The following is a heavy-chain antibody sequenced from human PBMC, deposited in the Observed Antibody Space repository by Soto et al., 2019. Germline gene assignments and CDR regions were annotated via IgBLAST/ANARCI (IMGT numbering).Heavy chain of an antibody. D-gene: IGHD5-12*01. J-gene: IGHJ6*03. V-gene: IGHV4-31*03. CDR1: GGSISSGGYY. CDR3: ARTTKRRLGYSGYDQHPPNLGYYYCMDV. Sequence: SETLSLTCTVSGGSISSGGYYWSWIRQHPGKGLEWIGYIYYSGSTYYNPSLKSRVTISVDTSKNQFSLKLSSVTAADTAVYYCARTTKRRLGYSGYDQHPPNLGYYYCMDVWGKGTSVTVSS. CDR2: IYYSGST.